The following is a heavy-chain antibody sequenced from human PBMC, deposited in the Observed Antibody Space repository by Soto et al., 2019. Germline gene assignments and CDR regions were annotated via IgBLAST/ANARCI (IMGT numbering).Heavy chain of an antibody. V-gene: IGHV3-66*01. D-gene: IGHD2-15*01. CDR1: GFIVSDTY. CDR2: ISNRGDT. Sequence: PGGSLXLSCTASGFIVSDTYVNWVRQAPGKGLEWVSVISNRGDTHYADSVRGRFSLSRDISDNTLHLQMNNLRVEDTAVYYCAREPRYCRGGSCSITGDAYDIWGQGTMVTVSS. J-gene: IGHJ3*02. CDR3: AREPRYCRGGSCSITGDAYDI.